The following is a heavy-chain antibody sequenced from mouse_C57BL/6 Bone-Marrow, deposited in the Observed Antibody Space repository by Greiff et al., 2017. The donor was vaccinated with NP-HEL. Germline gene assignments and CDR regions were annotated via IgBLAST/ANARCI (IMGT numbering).Heavy chain of an antibody. CDR2: ILPGSGST. V-gene: IGHV1-9*01. CDR3: ARGAIYDGYYYWYFDV. Sequence: VQLVESGAELMKPGASVKLSCKATGYTFTGYWIAWVKQRPGHGLEWIGEILPGSGSTNYNEKFKGKATFTADTSSNTTYMQLSSLTTEDSAIYYCARGAIYDGYYYWYFDVWGTGTTVTVSS. D-gene: IGHD2-3*01. J-gene: IGHJ1*03. CDR1: GYTFTGYW.